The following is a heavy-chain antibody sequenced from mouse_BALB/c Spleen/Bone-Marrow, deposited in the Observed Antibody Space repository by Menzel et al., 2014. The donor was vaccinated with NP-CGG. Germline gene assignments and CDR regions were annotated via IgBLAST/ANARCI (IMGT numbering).Heavy chain of an antibody. J-gene: IGHJ4*01. CDR2: ISSGSSTI. D-gene: IGHD4-1*01. CDR1: GFTFSSFG. V-gene: IGHV5-17*02. Sequence: EVMLVESGGGLVQPGGSRKLSCAASGFTFSSFGMHWVRQVPEKGLEWVAYISSGSSTIYYADTVKGRFTISRDNPKNTLFLQMTSLRSEDTAMYYCATGTRAMDYWGQGTSVTVSS. CDR3: ATGTRAMDY.